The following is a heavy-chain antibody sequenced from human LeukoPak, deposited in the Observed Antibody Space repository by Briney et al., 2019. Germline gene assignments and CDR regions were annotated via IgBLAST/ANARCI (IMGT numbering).Heavy chain of an antibody. CDR3: ALDSDYGGNSGPFDY. CDR1: GFTFSTYW. Sequence: GGSLRLSCGASGFTFSTYWMSWVRQAPGKGLEWVANTKKDGSEKYYVDSVKGRFTISRDNAKNSLYLQMNSLRAEDTAVYYCALDSDYGGNSGPFDYWGQGTLVTVSS. D-gene: IGHD4-23*01. V-gene: IGHV3-7*01. J-gene: IGHJ4*02. CDR2: TKKDGSEK.